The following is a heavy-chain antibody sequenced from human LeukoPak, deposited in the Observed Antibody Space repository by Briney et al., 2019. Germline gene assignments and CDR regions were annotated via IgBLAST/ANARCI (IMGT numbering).Heavy chain of an antibody. CDR3: ARVVSGYSYYYYYCMDA. V-gene: IGHV4-59*01. J-gene: IGHJ6*03. D-gene: IGHD3-3*01. CDR2: IYYSGST. Sequence: SETLSRTCTVSGGSISSYYWSWIRQPPGKGLEWIGYIYYSGSTNYNPSLKSRVTISVDTSKNQFSLKLSSVTAADTAVYYCARVVSGYSYYYYYCMDAWGKGTTVTVSS. CDR1: GGSISSYY.